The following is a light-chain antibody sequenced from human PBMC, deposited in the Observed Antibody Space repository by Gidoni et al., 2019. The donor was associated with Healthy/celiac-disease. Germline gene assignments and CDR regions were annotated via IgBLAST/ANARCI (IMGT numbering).Light chain of an antibody. J-gene: IGLJ3*02. V-gene: IGLV6-57*03. Sequence: NFMLTQPHSVSESPGKTVTLSCTRSSGSIASNYVQWYQQRPGRAPTTVIYEDNQRPSGVPDRFSGSIDSSSNSASLTISGLKTEDEADYYCQSYDSSNSWVFGGGTKLTVL. CDR1: SGSIASNY. CDR3: QSYDSSNSWV. CDR2: EDN.